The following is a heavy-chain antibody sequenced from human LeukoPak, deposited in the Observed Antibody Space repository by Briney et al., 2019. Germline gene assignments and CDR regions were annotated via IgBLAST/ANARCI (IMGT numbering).Heavy chain of an antibody. CDR2: ISYDGSNK. J-gene: IGHJ6*02. CDR3: ARDQADIVVVPAAMGTPGGIYGMDV. CDR1: GFTFSSYA. Sequence: GGSLRLSCAASGFTFSSYAMSGVRQAPGKGLEWVAVISYDGSNKYYADSVKGRFTISRDNSKNTLYLQMNSLRAEDTAVYYCARDQADIVVVPAAMGTPGGIYGMDVWGQGTTVTVSS. D-gene: IGHD2-2*01. V-gene: IGHV3-30-3*01.